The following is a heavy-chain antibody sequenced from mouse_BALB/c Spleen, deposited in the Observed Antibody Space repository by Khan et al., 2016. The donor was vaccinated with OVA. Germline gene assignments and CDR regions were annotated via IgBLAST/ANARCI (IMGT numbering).Heavy chain of an antibody. CDR2: MWSDGSA. D-gene: IGHD2-10*01. Sequence: QVQLKQSGPGLVAPSQSLSITCTISGFSLTNYGVHWVRQPPGKGLERLVLMWSDGSATYNSALKSRLTISMDNSKSQVFLKMHSLQTDDTAMYFCARQPYYHYNVMDYWGQGTSVTVSS. CDR1: GFSLTNYG. CDR3: ARQPYYHYNVMDY. V-gene: IGHV2-6-1*01. J-gene: IGHJ4*01.